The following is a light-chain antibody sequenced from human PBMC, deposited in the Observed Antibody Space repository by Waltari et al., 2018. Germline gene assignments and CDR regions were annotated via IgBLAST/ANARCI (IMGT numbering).Light chain of an antibody. V-gene: IGLV2-14*03. CDR1: SSDVGAYNY. Sequence: QSALTQPASVSGSPGQSITLPCTGTSSDVGAYNYVSWYQQHPGKAPKLMISDVSDLPSGVSNRFSGSKSGNTASLPISGLQAEDEADYFCMSYTSSSSWIFGGGTMLTVL. J-gene: IGLJ2*01. CDR2: DVS. CDR3: MSYTSSSSWI.